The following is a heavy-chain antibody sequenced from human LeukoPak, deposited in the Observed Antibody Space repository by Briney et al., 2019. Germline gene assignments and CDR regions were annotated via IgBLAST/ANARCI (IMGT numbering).Heavy chain of an antibody. D-gene: IGHD3-10*01. CDR1: GGTFSSHA. Sequence: SVKVSCKASGGTFSSHAISWVRQAPGQGLEWMGGIIPIFGTANYAQKFQGRVTITTDESTSTAYMELSSLRSEDTAVYYCARGGGYYYYYMDVWGKGTTVTVSS. CDR2: IIPIFGTA. CDR3: ARGGGYYYYYMDV. J-gene: IGHJ6*03. V-gene: IGHV1-69*05.